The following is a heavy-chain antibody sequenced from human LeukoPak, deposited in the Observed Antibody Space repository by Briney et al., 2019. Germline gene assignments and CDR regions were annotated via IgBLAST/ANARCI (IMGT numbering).Heavy chain of an antibody. Sequence: SETLSLTCTLSGAPISNYYWSWIRQPAGKALEWIGRVYTSGSTTYNPSFRSRVTMSVDKSKNELSLKLTSVTAADTAVYYCAGRDYWGQGTLVTVSS. CDR2: VYTSGST. CDR3: AGRDY. J-gene: IGHJ4*02. CDR1: GAPISNYY. V-gene: IGHV4-4*07.